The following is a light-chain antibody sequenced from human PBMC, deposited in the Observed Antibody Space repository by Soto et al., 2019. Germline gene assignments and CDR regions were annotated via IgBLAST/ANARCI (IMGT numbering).Light chain of an antibody. CDR3: SSYTTNTTLVV. Sequence: QSVLTQPASVSGSPGQSITISCTGTSSDVGGYNYVSWYQQHPGKAPKVMIYEVSHRPSGVSDRFSGSKSGNTASLTISGLQAEDEADYYCSSYTTNTTLVVFGGGTQLTVL. CDR2: EVS. CDR1: SSDVGGYNY. V-gene: IGLV2-14*01. J-gene: IGLJ3*02.